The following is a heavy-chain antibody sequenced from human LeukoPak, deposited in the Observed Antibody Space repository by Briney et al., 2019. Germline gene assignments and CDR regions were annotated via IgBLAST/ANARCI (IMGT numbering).Heavy chain of an antibody. CDR2: ISSSSSYI. CDR1: GFTFSSYS. Sequence: GGSLRLSCAASGFTFSSYSMNWVRQAPGKGLEWVSSISSSSSYIYYADSVKGRFTISRDNAKNSLYLQMNSLRAEDTAVYYCAIITGFHQGDAFDIWGQGTMVTVSS. V-gene: IGHV3-21*01. D-gene: IGHD1-20*01. CDR3: AIITGFHQGDAFDI. J-gene: IGHJ3*02.